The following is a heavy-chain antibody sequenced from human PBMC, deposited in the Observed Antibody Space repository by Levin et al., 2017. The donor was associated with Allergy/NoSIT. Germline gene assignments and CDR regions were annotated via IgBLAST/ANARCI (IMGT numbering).Heavy chain of an antibody. CDR1: GFTFSSYW. V-gene: IGHV3-74*01. J-gene: IGHJ6*02. D-gene: IGHD5-18*01. Sequence: GESLKISCAASGFTFSSYWMHWVRQAPGKGLVWVSRINSDGSSTSYADSVKGRFTISRDNAKNTLYLQMNSLRAEDTAVYYCASGYSYGYRYYGMDVWGQGTTVTVSS. CDR2: INSDGSST. CDR3: ASGYSYGYRYYGMDV.